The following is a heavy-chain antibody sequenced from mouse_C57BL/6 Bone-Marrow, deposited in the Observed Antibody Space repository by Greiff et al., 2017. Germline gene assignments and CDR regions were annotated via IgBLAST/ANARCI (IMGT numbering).Heavy chain of an antibody. CDR2: IDPSDSET. J-gene: IGHJ1*03. V-gene: IGHV1-52*01. Sequence: VQLQQPGAELVRPGSSVKLSCKASGYTFTSYWMHWVKQRPIQGLEWIGNIDPSDSETHYNQKFKDKATLTVDKSSSTAYRQLSSLTSEDSAVYYCARGPYDYHWYVDVWGTGTTVTVSS. CDR1: GYTFTSYW. D-gene: IGHD2-4*01. CDR3: ARGPYDYHWYVDV.